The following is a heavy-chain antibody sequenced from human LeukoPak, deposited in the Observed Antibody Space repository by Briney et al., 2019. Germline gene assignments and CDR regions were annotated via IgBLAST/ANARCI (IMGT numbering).Heavy chain of an antibody. D-gene: IGHD2-2*01. V-gene: IGHV4-34*01. CDR2: INHSGST. CDR1: GGSFSGYY. J-gene: IGHJ5*02. Sequence: SETLSLTCAVYGGSFSGYYWSWIRQPSGKGLEWIGEINHSGSTNYNPSLKSRVTISVDTSKNQFSLKLSSVTAADTAVYYCARLTRHIVVVPAAMPQFDPWGQGTLVTVSS. CDR3: ARLTRHIVVVPAAMPQFDP.